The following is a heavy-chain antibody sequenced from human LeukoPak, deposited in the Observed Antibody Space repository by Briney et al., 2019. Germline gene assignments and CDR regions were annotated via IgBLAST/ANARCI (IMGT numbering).Heavy chain of an antibody. D-gene: IGHD3-22*01. CDR2: IKQDGREK. V-gene: IGHV3-7*01. Sequence: GGSLRLSCAASGFTFSSYWMSWVRQAPGKGLEWVANIKQDGREKYYVDSVKGRFTISRDNAKNSLYLQMNSLRAVDTAVYYCARSTMIVVVGPYYFDYWGQGTLVTVSS. CDR3: ARSTMIVVVGPYYFDY. CDR1: GFTFSSYW. J-gene: IGHJ4*02.